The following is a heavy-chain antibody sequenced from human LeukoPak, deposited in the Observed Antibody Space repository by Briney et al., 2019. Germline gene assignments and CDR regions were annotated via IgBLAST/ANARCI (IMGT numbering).Heavy chain of an antibody. CDR2: ISWNSGSI. D-gene: IGHD6-19*01. CDR1: GFTFDDYA. J-gene: IGHJ4*02. V-gene: IGHV3-9*03. CDR3: AKRSGWSDLDY. Sequence: GGSLRLSCAASGFTFDDYAMHWVRQAPGKGLEWVSGISWNSGSIGYADSVKGRFTISRDNAKNSLYLQMNSLRAEDMALYYCAKRSGWSDLDYWGQGTLVTVPS.